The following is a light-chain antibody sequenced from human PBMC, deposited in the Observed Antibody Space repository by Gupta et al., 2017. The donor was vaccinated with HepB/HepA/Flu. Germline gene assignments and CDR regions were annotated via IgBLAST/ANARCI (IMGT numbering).Light chain of an antibody. CDR2: WAS. CDR1: QSVLYSSNNKNY. J-gene: IGKJ4*01. CDR3: QQYYSSPPLT. V-gene: IGKV4-1*01. Sequence: DIVMPQSPDSLAVSLGERATINCKSSQSVLYSSNNKNYLAWYQVKPGQPPKLLVYWASTRESGVPDRFSGSGSGTDFTLTISSLQAEDVAVYYCQQYYSSPPLTFGGGTKVEIK.